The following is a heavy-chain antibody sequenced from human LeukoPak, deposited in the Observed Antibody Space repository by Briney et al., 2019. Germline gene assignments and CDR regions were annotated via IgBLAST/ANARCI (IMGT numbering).Heavy chain of an antibody. Sequence: SETLFLTCTVSGYSISNGYYWGWIRPPPGRGLEGIGNIYRSGSTSYNQSVKRRVTISVDTSKNQFSLKVNSVTAADTAVYYCARRHSSGWFYYWGQGTLVTVSS. CDR1: GYSISNGYY. J-gene: IGHJ4*02. CDR3: ARRHSSGWFYY. CDR2: IYRSGST. V-gene: IGHV4-38-2*02. D-gene: IGHD6-19*01.